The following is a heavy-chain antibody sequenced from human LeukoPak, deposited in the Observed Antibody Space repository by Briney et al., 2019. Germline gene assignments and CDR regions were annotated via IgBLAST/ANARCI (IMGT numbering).Heavy chain of an antibody. Sequence: SGGSLRLSCAASGFTFSNYWMHWVRQAPGKGLVWVSRIISDGSSTTYADSVKGRFTISRDNAKNTLYLQMNSLRAEDTAVYYCAREYYDSSGFRLDYWGQGTLVTVSS. V-gene: IGHV3-74*01. D-gene: IGHD3-22*01. J-gene: IGHJ4*02. CDR2: IISDGSST. CDR1: GFTFSNYW. CDR3: AREYYDSSGFRLDY.